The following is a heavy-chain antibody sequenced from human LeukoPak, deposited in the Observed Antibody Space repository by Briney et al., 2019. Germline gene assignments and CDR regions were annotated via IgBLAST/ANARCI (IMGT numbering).Heavy chain of an antibody. V-gene: IGHV2-5*01. CDR3: VHRYDPGEGNARTFDY. D-gene: IGHD3-3*01. Sequence: SGPTLVKPTQTLTLTCTCSGFSLSTSGVGVGWIRQPPGKALEWLALIYWSDDKRYSPSLKSRLTITKDTSKNQVVLTMTNMDPVDTATYYCVHRYDPGEGNARTFDYWGQGTLVTVSS. CDR1: GFSLSTSGVG. J-gene: IGHJ4*02. CDR2: IYWSDDK.